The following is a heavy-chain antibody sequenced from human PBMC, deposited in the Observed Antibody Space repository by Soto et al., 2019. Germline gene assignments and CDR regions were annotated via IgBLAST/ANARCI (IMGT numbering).Heavy chain of an antibody. CDR2: INTGNGNT. Sequence: ASMKVSCKASGYIFTNYVIHWVRQAPGQRLECMGWINTGNGNTQYSQKFQGRVTITRDTSASTAYMELSSLRSEDTAVYYCARSITMVRGLIYYGMDVWGQGTTVTVSS. CDR1: GYIFTNYV. D-gene: IGHD3-10*01. CDR3: ARSITMVRGLIYYGMDV. V-gene: IGHV1-3*04. J-gene: IGHJ6*02.